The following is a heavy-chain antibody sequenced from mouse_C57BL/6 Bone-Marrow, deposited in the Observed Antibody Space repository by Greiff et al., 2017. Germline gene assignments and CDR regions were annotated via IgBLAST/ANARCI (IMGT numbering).Heavy chain of an antibody. CDR3: ARHYYGTFSY. D-gene: IGHD1-1*01. CDR2: IDPSDSYT. V-gene: IGHV1-59*01. CDR1: GYTFTSYW. Sequence: QVQLQQPGAELVRPGTSVKLSCKASGYTFTSYWMHWVKQRPGQCLEWIGVIDPSDSYTNYNQKFKGKATLTVDTSSSTAYMQLSSLSSEDSAVYYCARHYYGTFSYWGQESLVTVSA. J-gene: IGHJ3*01.